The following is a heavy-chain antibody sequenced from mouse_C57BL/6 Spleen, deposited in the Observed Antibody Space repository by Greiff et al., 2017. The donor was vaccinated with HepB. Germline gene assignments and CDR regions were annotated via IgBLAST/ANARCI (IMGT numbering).Heavy chain of an antibody. V-gene: IGHV5-17*01. Sequence: DVKLVESGGGLVKPGGSLKLSCAASGFTFSDYGMHWVRQAPEKGLEWVAYISSGSSTIYYADTVKGRFTISRDNAKNTLFLQMTSLRSEDTAMYYCARPSHYYGSSFDYYAMDDWGQGTSVTVSS. CDR3: ARPSHYYGSSFDYYAMDD. CDR1: GFTFSDYG. D-gene: IGHD1-1*01. J-gene: IGHJ4*01. CDR2: ISSGSSTI.